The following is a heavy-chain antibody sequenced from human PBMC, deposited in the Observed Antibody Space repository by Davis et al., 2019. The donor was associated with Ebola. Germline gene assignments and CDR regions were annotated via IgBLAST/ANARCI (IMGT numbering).Heavy chain of an antibody. V-gene: IGHV3-53*01. Sequence: GGSLRLSCAASGFTVSSNYMSWVRQAPGKGLEWVSVIYSGGSTYYADSVKGRFTISRDNSKNTLYLQMNSLRAEDTAVYYCASIYYYYYGMDVWGQGTTVTVSS. CDR3: ASIYYYYYGMDV. CDR2: IYSGGST. CDR1: GFTVSSNY. J-gene: IGHJ6*02.